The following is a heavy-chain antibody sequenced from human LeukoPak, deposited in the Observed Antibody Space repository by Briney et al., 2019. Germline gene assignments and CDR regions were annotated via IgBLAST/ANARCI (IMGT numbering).Heavy chain of an antibody. CDR1: GGSISSSSYY. J-gene: IGHJ4*02. CDR3: ARRSMTTVTIIDY. Sequence: SETLSLTCTVSGGSISSSSYYWGWIRQPPGKGLEWIGSIYYSGSTYYNPSLKSRVTISVDTSKNQFSLKLSSVTAADTAVYYCARRSMTTVTIIDYWGQGTLVTVSS. D-gene: IGHD4-17*01. CDR2: IYYSGST. V-gene: IGHV4-39*07.